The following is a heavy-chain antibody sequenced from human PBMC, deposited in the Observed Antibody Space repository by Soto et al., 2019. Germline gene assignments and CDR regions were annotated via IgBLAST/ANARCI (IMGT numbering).Heavy chain of an antibody. V-gene: IGHV4-31*03. CDR1: GGSISSGGYY. CDR2: IYYSGST. CDR3: ARVPQYYYDSSGYYRYFDY. J-gene: IGHJ4*02. Sequence: SETLSLTCTVSGGSISSGGYYWSWIRQHPGKGLEWIGYIYYSGSTYYNPSLKSRVTISVDTSKNQFSLKLSSVTAADTAVYYCARVPQYYYDSSGYYRYFDYWGQGTLVTVSS. D-gene: IGHD3-22*01.